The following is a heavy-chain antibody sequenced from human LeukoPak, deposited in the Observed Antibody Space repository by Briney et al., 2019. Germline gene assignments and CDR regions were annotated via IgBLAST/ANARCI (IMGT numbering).Heavy chain of an antibody. V-gene: IGHV3-23*01. Sequence: GGSLRLSCAASGIAFSDSAMYWVRQAPGKGLESVSVITDSYNTYYRDSVKGRFTVSRDNSRKTLFLQMNSLRVDDTALYYCVKGACSSGCSGNHWGQGTRVIVSS. CDR1: GIAFSDSA. CDR3: VKGACSSGCSGNH. CDR2: ITDSYNT. J-gene: IGHJ5*02. D-gene: IGHD6-19*01.